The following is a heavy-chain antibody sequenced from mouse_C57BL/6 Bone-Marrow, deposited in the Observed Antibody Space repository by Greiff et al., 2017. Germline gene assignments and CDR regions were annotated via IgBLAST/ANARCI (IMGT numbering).Heavy chain of an antibody. V-gene: IGHV6-6*01. CDR3: TRSAYGYDVWFAY. CDR2: IRNKANNHAT. J-gene: IGHJ3*01. D-gene: IGHD2-2*01. Sequence: EVQRVESGGGLVQPGGSMKLSCAASGFTFSDAWMDWVRQSPEKGLEWVAEIRNKANNHATYYAESVKGRFTISRDDSKSSVYLQMNSLRAEDTGIYYCTRSAYGYDVWFAYWGQGTLVTVSA. CDR1: GFTFSDAW.